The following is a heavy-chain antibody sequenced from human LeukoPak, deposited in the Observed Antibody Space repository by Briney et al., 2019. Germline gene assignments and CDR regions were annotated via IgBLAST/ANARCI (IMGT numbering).Heavy chain of an antibody. D-gene: IGHD1-20*01. Sequence: GASVKVSCKASGYTFTCYYIHWVRQAPGQGLEWMGWINPKSGGTNYAQKFQGRVTMTRDTSISTAYMELGRLRSDDTAVYYCARSGYNWKLYYYYYMDVWGKGTTVTVSS. CDR1: GYTFTCYY. V-gene: IGHV1-2*02. CDR2: INPKSGGT. CDR3: ARSGYNWKLYYYYYMDV. J-gene: IGHJ6*03.